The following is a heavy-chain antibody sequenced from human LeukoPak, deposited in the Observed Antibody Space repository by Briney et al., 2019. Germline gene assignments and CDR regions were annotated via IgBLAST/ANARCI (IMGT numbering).Heavy chain of an antibody. CDR1: GFTFSSYE. J-gene: IGHJ4*02. D-gene: IGHD2-21*02. CDR3: ARSMVTNYFDY. CDR2: ISRSGSTI. V-gene: IGHV3-48*03. Sequence: GGSLRLSCAASGFTFSSYEMNWVRQAPGKGLEWISYISRSGSTINYADSVKGRFTNSRDDAKHSLYLQMNSLRAEDTAVYYCARSMVTNYFDYWGQGSLVTVSS.